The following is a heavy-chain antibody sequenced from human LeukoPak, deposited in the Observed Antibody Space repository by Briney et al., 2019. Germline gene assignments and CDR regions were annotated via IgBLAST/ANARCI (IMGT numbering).Heavy chain of an antibody. CDR1: GFTFSSYA. CDR2: ISGSGGST. V-gene: IGHV3-23*01. CDR3: AKTHGSGSYYYFDY. D-gene: IGHD3-10*01. Sequence: GGSLRLSCAASGFTFSSYAMSWVRQAPGKGLKWVSAISGSGGSTYYADSVKGRFTISRDNSKNTLYLQMNSLRAEDTAVYYCAKTHGSGSYYYFDYWGQGTLVTVSS. J-gene: IGHJ4*02.